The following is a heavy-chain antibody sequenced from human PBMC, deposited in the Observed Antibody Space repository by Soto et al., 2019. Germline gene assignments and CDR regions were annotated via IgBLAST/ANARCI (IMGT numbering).Heavy chain of an antibody. V-gene: IGHV4-34*01. CDR3: ARGRQVYYYDSSGYLKGWFDP. CDR2: INHSGST. D-gene: IGHD3-22*01. Sequence: QVQLQQWGAGLLKPSETLSLTCAVYGGSFSGYYWSWIRQPPGKGLEWIGEINHSGSTNYNPSLKSRVTISVDTSKNQFSLKLSSVTAADTAVYYCARGRQVYYYDSSGYLKGWFDPWGQGTLVTVSS. CDR1: GGSFSGYY. J-gene: IGHJ5*02.